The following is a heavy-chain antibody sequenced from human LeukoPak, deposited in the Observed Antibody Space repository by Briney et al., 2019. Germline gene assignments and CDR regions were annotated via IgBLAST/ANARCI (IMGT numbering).Heavy chain of an antibody. CDR2: ISSSSSYI. V-gene: IGHV3-21*01. CDR3: ARDRTYYDFWSGYYNDY. Sequence: PGGSLRLSCAASGFTFSSYSINWVRQAPGKGLEWVSSISSSSSYIYYADSVKGRFTISRDNAKNSLYLQMNSLRAEDTAVYYCARDRTYYDFWSGYYNDYWGQGTLVTVSS. CDR1: GFTFSSYS. J-gene: IGHJ4*02. D-gene: IGHD3-3*01.